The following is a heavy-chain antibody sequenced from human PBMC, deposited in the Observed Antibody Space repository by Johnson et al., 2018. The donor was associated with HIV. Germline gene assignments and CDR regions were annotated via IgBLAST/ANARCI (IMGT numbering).Heavy chain of an antibody. CDR2: IKQDGSEK. CDR1: GFTFSSYW. J-gene: IGHJ3*02. CDR3: ARDKTSVGATGAFDI. V-gene: IGHV3-7*01. D-gene: IGHD1-26*01. Sequence: EVQLVESGGGVVQPGRSLRLSCVASGFTFSSYWMSWVRQAPGKGLEWVANIKQDGSEKYYVDSVKGRFTISRDNAKNSLYLQMNSLRAEDTAVYYCARDKTSVGATGAFDIWGQGTMVTVSS.